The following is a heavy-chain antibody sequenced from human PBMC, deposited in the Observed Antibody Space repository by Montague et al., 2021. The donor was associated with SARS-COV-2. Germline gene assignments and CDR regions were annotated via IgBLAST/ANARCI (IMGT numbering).Heavy chain of an antibody. J-gene: IGHJ3*02. CDR2: FYSVGST. Sequence: SETLSLTCTVSGASVGSSDWGWIRQSPGKGLEWIGYFYSVGSTDYNPSLKSRATISRDTSKNQFSLKVGSVTAADTAVCYCARETMTADAFDIWGQGTMVTVSS. D-gene: IGHD1-14*01. CDR3: ARETMTADAFDI. CDR1: GASVGSSD. V-gene: IGHV4-59*02.